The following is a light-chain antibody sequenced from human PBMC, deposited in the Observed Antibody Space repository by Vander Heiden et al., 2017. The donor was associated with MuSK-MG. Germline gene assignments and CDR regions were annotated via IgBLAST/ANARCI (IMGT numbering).Light chain of an antibody. CDR3: QQRDDGPPKLT. CDR2: DAS. Sequence: DIVLTQSPATLSLSPGERATLSCRASQSVSYLAWYQHKPGQPPSLLIYDASTRATGIPARFRGSGSGTDFTLTISSREPEDFAVYYCQQRDDGPPKLTFGGGTKVEIK. V-gene: IGKV3-11*01. J-gene: IGKJ4*01. CDR1: QSVSY.